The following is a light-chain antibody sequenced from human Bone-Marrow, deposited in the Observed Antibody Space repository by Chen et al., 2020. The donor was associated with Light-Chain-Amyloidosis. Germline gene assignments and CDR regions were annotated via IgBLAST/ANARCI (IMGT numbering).Light chain of an antibody. CDR2: RDT. CDR3: QSADSSGTYEVI. Sequence: SYELTQPPSVSVSPGQTARITCSGDDLPTKYAYWYQQKPGQAPLLVIHRDTERPWGISDRFSGSSSGATATLTISGVQAEDEADYHCQSADSSGTYEVIFGGGTKLTVL. J-gene: IGLJ2*01. CDR1: DLPTKY. V-gene: IGLV3-25*03.